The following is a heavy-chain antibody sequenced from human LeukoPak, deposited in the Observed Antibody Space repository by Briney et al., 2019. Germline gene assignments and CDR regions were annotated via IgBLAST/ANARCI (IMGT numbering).Heavy chain of an antibody. Sequence: PGGSLRLSCAASGFIFSHYGMNWVRQAPGKGLEWVSGITSRSATYYADSVTGRFTISRDNSKNTLYLQMNSLRAEDTAIYYCAKNGDRGAYCSGGSFYPYYYYNMDVWGKGTTVTISS. CDR1: GFIFSHYG. CDR3: AKNGDRGAYCSGGSFYPYYYYNMDV. CDR2: ITSRSAT. V-gene: IGHV3-23*01. J-gene: IGHJ6*03. D-gene: IGHD2-15*01.